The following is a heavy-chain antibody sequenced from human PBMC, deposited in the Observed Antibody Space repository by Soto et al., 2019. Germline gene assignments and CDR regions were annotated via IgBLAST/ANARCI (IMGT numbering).Heavy chain of an antibody. CDR2: VYYSGTT. Sequence: PSETLSLTCTVSGGSISSTIYYWGWICQPPGKGLEWIASVYYSGTTYYNPSLKSRVTISVDTSENQFSLKLNSVTAADTAVYYCARAYCSTTTCYAHYKLFDYWGQGSLVTVSS. V-gene: IGHV4-39*01. D-gene: IGHD2-2*01. CDR3: ARAYCSTTTCYAHYKLFDY. CDR1: GGSISSTIYY. J-gene: IGHJ4*02.